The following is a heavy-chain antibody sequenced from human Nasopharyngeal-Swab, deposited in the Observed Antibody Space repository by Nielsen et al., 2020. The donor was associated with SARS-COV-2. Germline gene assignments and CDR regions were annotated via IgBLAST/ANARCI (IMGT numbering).Heavy chain of an antibody. J-gene: IGHJ6*02. CDR1: GGSFSGYY. V-gene: IGHV4-34*01. CDR2: INHSGST. Sequence: SETLSLTCAVYGGSFSGYYWSWIRQPPGKGLEWIGEINHSGSTNYNPYLKSRVTISVDTSKNQFSLKLSSVTAADTAVYYCARVAPLSTMVRGVHYGMDVWGQGTTVTVSS. D-gene: IGHD3-10*01. CDR3: ARVAPLSTMVRGVHYGMDV.